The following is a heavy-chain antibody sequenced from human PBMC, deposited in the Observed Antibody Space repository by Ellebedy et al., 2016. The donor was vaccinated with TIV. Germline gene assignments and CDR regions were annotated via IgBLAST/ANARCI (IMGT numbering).Heavy chain of an antibody. CDR1: GFTFSSYG. J-gene: IGHJ6*02. V-gene: IGHV3-33*01. Sequence: GESLKISXAASGFTFSSYGMHWVRQAPGKGLEWVAVIWYDGSNKYYAGSVKGRFTISRDNSKNTLYLQMNSLRAEDTAVYYCARDSPRTIFGVVTTDYYYYGMDVWGQGTTVTVSS. CDR2: IWYDGSNK. CDR3: ARDSPRTIFGVVTTDYYYYGMDV. D-gene: IGHD3-3*01.